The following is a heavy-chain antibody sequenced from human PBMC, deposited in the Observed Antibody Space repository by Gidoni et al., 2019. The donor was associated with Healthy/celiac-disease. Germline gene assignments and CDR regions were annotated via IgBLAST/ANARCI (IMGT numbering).Heavy chain of an antibody. V-gene: IGHV3-23*01. J-gene: IGHJ3*02. CDR2: ISGSGGST. Sequence: EVQLLESGGGLLQPGGSLRLPCAASGFTFSSYAMSWVRQAPGKGLEWVAAISGSGGSTYYADSVKGRFTISRDNSKNTLYLQMNSLRAEDTAVYYCAKEPVPLEDAFDIWGQGTMVTVSS. CDR3: AKEPVPLEDAFDI. D-gene: IGHD3-3*01. CDR1: GFTFSSYA.